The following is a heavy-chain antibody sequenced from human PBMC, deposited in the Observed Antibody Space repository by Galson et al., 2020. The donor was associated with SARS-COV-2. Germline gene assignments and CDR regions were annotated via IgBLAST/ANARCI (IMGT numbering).Heavy chain of an antibody. CDR1: GFTFNTIW. Sequence: GGSLRLSCAASGFTFNTIWMGWVRQTPGKGLECVAYKKEDGSYTYHVDSVKGRFTISGDSAKNSFYLQMSSLRAEDTAMYYCATADTYGQFDYWGQGTLVTVSS. V-gene: IGHV3-7*01. J-gene: IGHJ4*02. CDR2: KKEDGSYT. CDR3: ATADTYGQFDY. D-gene: IGHD3-10*01.